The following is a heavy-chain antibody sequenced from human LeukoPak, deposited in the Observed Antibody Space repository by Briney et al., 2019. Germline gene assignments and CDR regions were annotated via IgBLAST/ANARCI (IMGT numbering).Heavy chain of an antibody. CDR2: ISYDGSNK. CDR3: AKGDSGSYFAAFDL. CDR1: GFTFSTYG. V-gene: IGHV3-30*18. Sequence: PGRSLRLSCVASGFTFSTYGMHWVRQAPGRGLEWVAVISYDGSNKYYADSVKGRFTIPRDNSKNTLYLQMDSLRAEDTAVYYCAKGDSGSYFAAFDLWGQGTMVTVSS. J-gene: IGHJ3*01. D-gene: IGHD1-26*01.